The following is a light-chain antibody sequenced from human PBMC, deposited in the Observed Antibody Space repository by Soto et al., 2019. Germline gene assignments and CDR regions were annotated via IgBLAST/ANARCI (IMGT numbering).Light chain of an antibody. CDR3: SSYRSSSSFV. CDR1: SSDVGGYNF. J-gene: IGLJ3*02. CDR2: EVT. V-gene: IGLV2-14*01. Sequence: QSALTQPASVSGSPGQSITISCTGTSSDVGGYNFVSWYQHHPGKAPKLMIYEVTNRPSGVSNRFSGSKSGNTASLTISGLQAEDEADYYCSSYRSSSSFVFGGGTKLTVL.